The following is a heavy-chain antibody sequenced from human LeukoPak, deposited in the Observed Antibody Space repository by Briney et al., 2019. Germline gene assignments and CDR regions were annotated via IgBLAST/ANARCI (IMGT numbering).Heavy chain of an antibody. CDR2: IYYSGST. CDR1: GGSISSSSYY. CDR3: ARASGWVTNPFDY. D-gene: IGHD2-21*02. Sequence: PSETLSLTCTVSGGSISSSSYYWGWIRQPPGKGLEWIGSIYYSGSTNYNPSLKSRVTISVDTSKNQFSLKLSSVTAADTAVYYCARASGWVTNPFDYWGQGTLITVSS. V-gene: IGHV4-39*07. J-gene: IGHJ4*02.